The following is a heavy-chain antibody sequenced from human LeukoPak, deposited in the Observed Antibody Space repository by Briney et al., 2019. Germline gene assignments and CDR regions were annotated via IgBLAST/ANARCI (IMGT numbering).Heavy chain of an antibody. V-gene: IGHV4-30-2*01. CDR2: VFHSGRT. D-gene: IGHD2-21*02. CDR3: ARERVGTTISHPFDP. Sequence: SQTLSLTCNVSGASISSGGYSWSWIRQPPGKGLEWIGFVFHSGRTRYNPSLKSRVTISADRSSNHFSLKLTSVTAADTAVYYCARERVGTTISHPFDPWGQGILVTVSS. J-gene: IGHJ5*02. CDR1: GASISSGGYS.